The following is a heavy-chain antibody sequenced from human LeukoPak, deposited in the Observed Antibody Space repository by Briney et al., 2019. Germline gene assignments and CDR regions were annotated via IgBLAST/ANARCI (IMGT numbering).Heavy chain of an antibody. D-gene: IGHD6-19*01. CDR1: GGSISSSRYY. CDR2: MYYSGST. J-gene: IGHJ6*03. V-gene: IGHV4-39*07. CDR3: ARVVSGTRYYYYYYMDV. Sequence: SETLSLTCAVSGGSISSSRYYWGWIRQPPGKGLEWIGSMYYSGSTYYNPSLKSRVTISVDTSKNQFSLKLSSVTAADTAVYYCARVVSGTRYYYYYYMDVWGKGTTVTVSS.